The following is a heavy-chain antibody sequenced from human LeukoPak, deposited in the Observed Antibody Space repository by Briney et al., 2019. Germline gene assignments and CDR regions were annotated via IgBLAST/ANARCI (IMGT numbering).Heavy chain of an antibody. Sequence: GASVTVSCKASGYTFTRYAMNWVRQAPGQGLEWMGWINTNTGNPTYAQGFTGRFVFSLDTSVSTAYLQISSLKAEDTAVYYCAREAMVRGVIYYYYYYMDVWGKGTTVTVSS. CDR3: AREAMVRGVIYYYYYYMDV. V-gene: IGHV7-4-1*02. CDR2: INTNTGNP. J-gene: IGHJ6*03. CDR1: GYTFTRYA. D-gene: IGHD3-10*01.